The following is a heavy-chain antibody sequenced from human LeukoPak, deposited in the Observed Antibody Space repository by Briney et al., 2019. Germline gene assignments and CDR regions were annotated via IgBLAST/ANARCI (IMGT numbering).Heavy chain of an antibody. J-gene: IGHJ4*02. D-gene: IGHD7-27*01. CDR3: ARASRTGLGIGSFDY. CDR2: IYHSGST. Sequence: SETLSLTCTVSGYSISSGYYWGWIRQPPGKGLEWIGSIYHSGSTYYNPSLKSRVTISVDTSKNQFSLKLSSVAAADTAVYYCARASRTGLGIGSFDYWGQGTLVTVSS. V-gene: IGHV4-38-2*02. CDR1: GYSISSGYY.